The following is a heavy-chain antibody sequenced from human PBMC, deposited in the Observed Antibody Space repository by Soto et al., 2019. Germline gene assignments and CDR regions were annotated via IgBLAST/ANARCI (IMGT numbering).Heavy chain of an antibody. CDR3: ARGGNRYSNTASGVGGFDY. Sequence: ASETLSLTCTVSGASISSSYWSWIRQSPGKGLEWIAYIYHTGSTNYNPSLKSRVTISLDTSKSQFSLNLSSLTTADTAVYFCARGGNRYSNTASGVGGFDYWGQGTLVTVSS. CDR2: IYHTGST. CDR1: GASISSSY. J-gene: IGHJ4*02. V-gene: IGHV4-59*01. D-gene: IGHD5-12*01.